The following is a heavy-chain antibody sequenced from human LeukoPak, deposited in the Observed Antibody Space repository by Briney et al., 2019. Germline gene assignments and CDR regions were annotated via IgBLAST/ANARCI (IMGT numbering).Heavy chain of an antibody. V-gene: IGHV3-23*01. D-gene: IGHD3-16*01. Sequence: GGSLRLSCAASGFTFSSYAMNWVRQAPGKGLEWVSGISGSGGSTYYADSVKGRFTISRDNSKNTLYLQMNSLRAEDTAVYYCAKAQAFSGGRNWFDPWGQGTLVTVSS. J-gene: IGHJ5*02. CDR1: GFTFSSYA. CDR2: ISGSGGST. CDR3: AKAQAFSGGRNWFDP.